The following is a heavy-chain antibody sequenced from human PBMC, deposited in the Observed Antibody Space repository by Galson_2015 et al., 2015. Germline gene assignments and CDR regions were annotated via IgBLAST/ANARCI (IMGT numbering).Heavy chain of an antibody. D-gene: IGHD2-2*01. CDR1: GFTFSDYY. J-gene: IGHJ6*03. Sequence: SLRLSCAASGFTFSDYYMTWMRQAPGKGLEWVSYISGSGSSIYYADSVKGRFTISRDNAKNSLYLQMNSLRAEDTAVYYCARLLSQPPSYYYYYYMDVWGKGTTVTVSS. CDR3: ARLLSQPPSYYYYYYMDV. V-gene: IGHV3-11*01. CDR2: ISGSGSSI.